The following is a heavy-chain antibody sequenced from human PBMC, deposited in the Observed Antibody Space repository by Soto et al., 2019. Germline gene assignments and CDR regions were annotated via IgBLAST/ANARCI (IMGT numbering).Heavy chain of an antibody. D-gene: IGHD3-10*01. CDR3: AKDMEEWFGELFYFDY. Sequence: GGSLRLSCAASGFTFDDYAMHWVRQAPGKGLEWVSGISWNSGSIAYADSVKGRFTISRDNAKNSLYLQMNSLRAEDTALYYCAKDMEEWFGELFYFDYWGQGTLVSVSS. J-gene: IGHJ4*02. CDR1: GFTFDDYA. CDR2: ISWNSGSI. V-gene: IGHV3-9*01.